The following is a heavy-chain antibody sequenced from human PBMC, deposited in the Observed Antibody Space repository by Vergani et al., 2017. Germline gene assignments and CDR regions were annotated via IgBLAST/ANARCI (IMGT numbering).Heavy chain of an antibody. CDR1: GFTFGDYA. D-gene: IGHD5-12*01. Sequence: EVQLVESGGGLVQPGRSLRLSCTASGFTFGDYAMSWFRQAPGKGLEWVGFIRSKAYGGTTEYAASVKGRFTISRDDSKNTLYLQMNSLKTEDTAVYYCTTQYSGYDDYWGQGTLVTVSS. J-gene: IGHJ4*02. CDR3: TTQYSGYDDY. CDR2: IRSKAYGGTT. V-gene: IGHV3-49*03.